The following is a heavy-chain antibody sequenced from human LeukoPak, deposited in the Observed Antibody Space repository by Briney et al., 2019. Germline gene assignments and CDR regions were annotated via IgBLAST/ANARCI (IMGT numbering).Heavy chain of an antibody. Sequence: GGSLRLSCAASGFTFSSYAMHWVRQAPGKGLEWVTFIQYDGSNKYYADSVKGRFTVSRDNSKNTLYLQMNSLRAEDTAVYYCATDAYSVVTKDAFDIWGRGTMVTVSS. CDR2: IQYDGSNK. V-gene: IGHV3-30*04. CDR1: GFTFSSYA. CDR3: ATDAYSVVTKDAFDI. J-gene: IGHJ3*02. D-gene: IGHD4-23*01.